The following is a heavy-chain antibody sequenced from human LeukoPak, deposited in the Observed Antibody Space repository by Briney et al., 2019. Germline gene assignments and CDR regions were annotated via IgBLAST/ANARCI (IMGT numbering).Heavy chain of an antibody. D-gene: IGHD5-18*01. CDR1: GFTFSSYA. Sequence: GGSLRLSCAASGFTFSSYAMSWVRQAPGKGLEWVSGISSSGRSTYYADSVRGRFTISRDNSKNTVEMQMNSLRAEDTAVYYCAKEGGGYDYGFDYWGRGTLVSVSS. V-gene: IGHV3-23*01. J-gene: IGHJ4*02. CDR3: AKEGGGYDYGFDY. CDR2: ISSSGRST.